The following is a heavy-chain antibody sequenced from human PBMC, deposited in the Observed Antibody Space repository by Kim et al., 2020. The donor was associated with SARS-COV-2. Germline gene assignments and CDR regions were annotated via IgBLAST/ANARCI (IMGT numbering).Heavy chain of an antibody. J-gene: IGHJ4*02. CDR2: A. CDR3: AGTMVREFDY. V-gene: IGHV1-69*02. D-gene: IGHD3-10*01. Sequence: ANYAQKFQVRVRLTADKSTSTAYMELSSLRSEDTAVYYCAGTMVREFDYWGQGTLVTVSS.